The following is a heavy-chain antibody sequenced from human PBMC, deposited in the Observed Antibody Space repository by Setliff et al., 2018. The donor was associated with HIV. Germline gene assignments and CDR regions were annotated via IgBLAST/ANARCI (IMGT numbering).Heavy chain of an antibody. Sequence: GGSLRLFCAASGFTVNSNYMSWVLQAPGKGLEWVSIMYGGYITYYSDSVKGRFTISRDNSKNTLYLQMNSLRAEDTAVYYCAKPLYDSSGYYLNWYFDLWGRGTLVTVSS. J-gene: IGHJ2*01. CDR3: AKPLYDSSGYYLNWYFDL. CDR1: GFTVNSNY. V-gene: IGHV3-53*01. CDR2: MYGGYIT. D-gene: IGHD3-22*01.